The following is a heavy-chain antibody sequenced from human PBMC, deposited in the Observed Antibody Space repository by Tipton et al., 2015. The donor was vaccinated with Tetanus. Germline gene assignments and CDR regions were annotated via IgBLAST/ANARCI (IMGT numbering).Heavy chain of an antibody. V-gene: IGHV4-30-4*01. CDR1: GASFSSGDYY. Sequence: GLVKPSETLSLICTVPGASFSSGDYYWSWIRKPPGKDLEWIGYIYQTGTTYYNPSLKGRVTISMDRSNTQISLRLDSLTAADTAVYYCAGAAGFLGLTHDFWGRGTLVSVSS. CDR3: AGAAGFLGLTHDF. D-gene: IGHD2/OR15-2a*01. J-gene: IGHJ4*02. CDR2: IYQTGTT.